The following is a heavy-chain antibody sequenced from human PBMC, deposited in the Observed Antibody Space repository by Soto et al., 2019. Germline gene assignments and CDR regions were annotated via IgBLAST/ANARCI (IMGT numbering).Heavy chain of an antibody. CDR2: INPSGGST. CDR1: GYTFTSYY. J-gene: IGHJ6*02. CDR3: ARDRFGFPRSV. D-gene: IGHD3-10*01. V-gene: IGHV1-46*01. Sequence: ASVKVSCKASGYTFTSYYMHWVRQAPGQGLEWMGMINPSGGSTSYAQKFQGRVTMTADASTSTVYMELSSLRSEDTAVYYCARDRFGFPRSVWGQGTTVTVSS.